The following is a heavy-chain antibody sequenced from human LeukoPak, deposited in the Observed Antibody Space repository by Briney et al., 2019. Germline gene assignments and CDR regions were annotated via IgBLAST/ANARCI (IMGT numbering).Heavy chain of an antibody. Sequence: ASVKVSCKASGYTFTDYYMHWVRQAPGQGPEWVGRINPNSGGTNYAQKFQGRVTMTRDTSISTAYMELTRLTSDDTAVYYCAKAKTIVGTFGFDYWGQGTLVTVSS. V-gene: IGHV1-2*06. CDR3: AKAKTIVGTFGFDY. J-gene: IGHJ4*02. D-gene: IGHD2/OR15-2a*01. CDR1: GYTFTDYY. CDR2: INPNSGGT.